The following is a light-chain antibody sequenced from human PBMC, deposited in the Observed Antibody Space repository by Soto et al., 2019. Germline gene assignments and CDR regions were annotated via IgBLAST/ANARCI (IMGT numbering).Light chain of an antibody. J-gene: IGKJ3*01. V-gene: IGKV1-27*01. CDR2: AAS. CDR1: QGISNY. CDR3: QKYNSAPFT. Sequence: DIEMNQSPSSLSASVGDRVTITCRASQGISNYLAWYQQKPGKVPSLLIYAASTLQSGVPSRFSGSGSGTDFTLIISSLQLEDVATYYCQKYNSAPFTFGPGTKVDIK.